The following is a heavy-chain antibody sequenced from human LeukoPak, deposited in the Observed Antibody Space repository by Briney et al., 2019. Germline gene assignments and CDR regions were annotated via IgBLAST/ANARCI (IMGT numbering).Heavy chain of an antibody. CDR2: ISYDGSNK. D-gene: IGHD6-19*01. CDR3: AKVGLGYFDY. Sequence: GSLRLCCAASGFTFSSYGMHWVRQAPGKGLEWVAVISYDGSNKYYADSVKGRFTISRDNSKNTLYLQMNSLRAEDTAVYYCAKVGLGYFDYWGQGTLVTVSS. V-gene: IGHV3-30*18. CDR1: GFTFSSYG. J-gene: IGHJ4*02.